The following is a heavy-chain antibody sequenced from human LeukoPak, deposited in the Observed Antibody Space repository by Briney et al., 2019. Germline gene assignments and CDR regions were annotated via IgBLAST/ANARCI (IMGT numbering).Heavy chain of an antibody. Sequence: KASETLSLTCTVSGDSITSDSITSDYWSWIRQPPEKGLEWLGYIYYSGATNYNPSLKSRVTISIDTSKRQFSLKLISVTAADTAFYYCARMGEMSTFLHFDSWGRGTLVTVSS. CDR3: ARMGEMSTFLHFDS. D-gene: IGHD5-24*01. CDR2: IYYSGAT. CDR1: GDSITSDSITSDY. V-gene: IGHV4-61*01. J-gene: IGHJ4*02.